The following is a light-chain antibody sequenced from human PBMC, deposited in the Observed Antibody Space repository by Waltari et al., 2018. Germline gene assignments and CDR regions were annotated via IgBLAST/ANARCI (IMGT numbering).Light chain of an antibody. CDR3: NSYTVSSAVI. V-gene: IGLV2-14*03. J-gene: IGLJ2*01. Sequence: QSALTQPASVSGSPGQSITISCTGNSSDIGVYNHVSWYQQHPGKAPKLILYDVAYRPSGVSDRFSGSKSGNTASLTISGLQAEDEADYYCNSYTVSSAVIFGGGTRLTVL. CDR1: SSDIGVYNH. CDR2: DVA.